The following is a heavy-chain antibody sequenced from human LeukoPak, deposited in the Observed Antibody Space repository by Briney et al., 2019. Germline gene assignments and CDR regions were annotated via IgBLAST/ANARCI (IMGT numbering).Heavy chain of an antibody. D-gene: IGHD2-21*01. CDR2: INPNGGGT. J-gene: IGHJ5*02. V-gene: IGHV1-2*02. CDR3: ARADRLHGGPYLIGP. CDR1: GYSFTDYY. Sequence: GASVKVSCKTSGYSFTDYYMHWVRQAPGQGLEWMGWINPNGGGTSSAQKFQGRVTMTRDTSISTVYMEVSWLTSDDTAIYYCARADRLHGGPYLIGPWGQGTLVTVSS.